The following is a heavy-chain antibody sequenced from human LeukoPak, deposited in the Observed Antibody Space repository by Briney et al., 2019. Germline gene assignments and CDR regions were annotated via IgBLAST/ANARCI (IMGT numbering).Heavy chain of an antibody. CDR2: INYSGST. D-gene: IGHD2-21*02. CDR3: ARAPSRGVTTNY. V-gene: IGHV4-34*01. Sequence: PSETLSLTCAVYGGSFSVYYWTWIRQPPGKGLEWIGEINYSGSTNYNPSLKSRVTISVDTSKNQFSPNLSSVTAADTAVYYCARAPSRGVTTNYWGQGTLVTVSS. CDR1: GGSFSVYY. J-gene: IGHJ4*02.